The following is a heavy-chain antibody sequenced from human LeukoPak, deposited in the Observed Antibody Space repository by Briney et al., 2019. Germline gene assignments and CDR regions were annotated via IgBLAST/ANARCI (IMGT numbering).Heavy chain of an antibody. D-gene: IGHD3-3*01. V-gene: IGHV1-2*02. CDR3: ARGGQYYDFWSGNNWFDP. CDR1: GYTFAAYY. CDR2: IDTNSGAT. J-gene: IGHJ5*02. Sequence: GASVKVSCKASGYTFAAYYMHWVRQAPGQGLEWMGWIDTNSGATNYAQKFQGRVTITRNTSISTAYMELSSLRSEDTAVYHCARGGQYYDFWSGNNWFDPWGQGTLVTVSS.